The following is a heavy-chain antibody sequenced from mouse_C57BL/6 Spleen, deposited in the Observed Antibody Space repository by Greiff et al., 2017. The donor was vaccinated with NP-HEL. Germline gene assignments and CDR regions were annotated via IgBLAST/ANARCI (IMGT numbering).Heavy chain of an antibody. Sequence: LVESGAELVKPGASVKISCKASGYAFSSYWMNWVKQRPGKGLEWIGQIYPGDGDTNYNGKFKGKATLTADKSSSTAYMQLSSLTSEDSAVYFCARKTTVVLDYWGQGTTLTVSS. J-gene: IGHJ2*01. CDR1: GYAFSSYW. CDR3: ARKTTVVLDY. D-gene: IGHD1-1*01. V-gene: IGHV1-80*01. CDR2: IYPGDGDT.